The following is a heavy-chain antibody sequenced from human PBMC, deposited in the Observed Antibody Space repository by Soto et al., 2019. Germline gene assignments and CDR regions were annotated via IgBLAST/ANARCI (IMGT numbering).Heavy chain of an antibody. D-gene: IGHD6-6*01. CDR3: ARSIAARLNWFDP. Sequence: GGSLRLSCAASEFTFSSYGMHWVRQAPGKGLEWVAVIWYDGSNKYYVDSVKGRFTISRDNAKNSLYLQMNSLRAEDTAVYYCARSIAARLNWFDPWCQGTLVTVSS. CDR2: IWYDGSNK. J-gene: IGHJ5*02. CDR1: EFTFSSYG. V-gene: IGHV3-33*01.